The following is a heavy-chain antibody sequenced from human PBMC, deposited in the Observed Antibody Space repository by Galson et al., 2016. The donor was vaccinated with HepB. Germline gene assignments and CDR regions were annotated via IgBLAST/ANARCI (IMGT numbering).Heavy chain of an antibody. CDR1: GGTFSTYA. CDR3: ARETGTTAGAFDI. Sequence: SVKVSCKASGGTFSTYAITWVRQAPGQGLEWMGGIMPIFGSTTYAQDFQDRVTITADESTSTAYMELSSLRSEDTAVYYCARETGTTAGAFDIWGQGTMVTVSS. J-gene: IGHJ3*02. V-gene: IGHV1-69*13. D-gene: IGHD3-9*01. CDR2: IMPIFGST.